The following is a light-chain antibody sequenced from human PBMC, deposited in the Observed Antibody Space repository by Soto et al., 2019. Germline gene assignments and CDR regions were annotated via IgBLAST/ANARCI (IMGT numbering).Light chain of an antibody. J-gene: IGKJ1*01. V-gene: IGKV3-20*01. Sequence: ILLTQSPGTLCLSPGERATLSCGAGQNIGTYLAWYQQKSGQAPRLVIFGASTRANGVPDTFSGSGSGTDFTLTISRLDTEDFAVYYCQQYGTSHRWTFGQGTKVDIK. CDR1: QNIGTY. CDR3: QQYGTSHRWT. CDR2: GAS.